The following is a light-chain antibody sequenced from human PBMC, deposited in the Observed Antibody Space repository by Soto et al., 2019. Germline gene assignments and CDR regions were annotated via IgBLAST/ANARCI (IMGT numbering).Light chain of an antibody. Sequence: EIVLTQSPATLSLSPGERAALSCRASQSVSNFLAWYQQKPGQAPRLLIYDGSNRATGIPARFGGSGSGTDFTLTISSLEPEDCAVYYCQQRTSWPLTFGQGTRLEIK. J-gene: IGKJ5*01. CDR3: QQRTSWPLT. CDR1: QSVSNF. V-gene: IGKV3-11*01. CDR2: DGS.